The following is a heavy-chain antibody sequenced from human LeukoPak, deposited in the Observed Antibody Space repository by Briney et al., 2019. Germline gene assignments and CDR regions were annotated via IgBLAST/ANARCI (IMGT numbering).Heavy chain of an antibody. CDR3: ARDMGGYCSVGSCYSGWFDS. V-gene: IGHV3-21*01. D-gene: IGHD2-15*01. CDR1: GFTFTSYS. J-gene: IGHJ5*01. Sequence: GGSLRLSCAASGFTFTSYSMNWVRQAPGKGLEWVSSITSSGTYIYYADSVRGRFTISRDNAKNSLYLQMNSLRAEDTAVYYCARDMGGYCSVGSCYSGWFDSWGQGTLVTVSS. CDR2: ITSSGTYI.